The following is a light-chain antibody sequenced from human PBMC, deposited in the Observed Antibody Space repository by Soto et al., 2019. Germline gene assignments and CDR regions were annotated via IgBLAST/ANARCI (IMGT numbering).Light chain of an antibody. Sequence: EIVLTQSPGTLSLSLGERANLSCRASQSVSSSYLAWYQQKPGQAPRLLIYGASGRATGIPDRFGGSGSGTDFTLTITRLEPEDFAVYYCQQYGSSPGITFGQGTRLEIK. J-gene: IGKJ5*01. CDR2: GAS. CDR3: QQYGSSPGIT. CDR1: QSVSSSY. V-gene: IGKV3-20*01.